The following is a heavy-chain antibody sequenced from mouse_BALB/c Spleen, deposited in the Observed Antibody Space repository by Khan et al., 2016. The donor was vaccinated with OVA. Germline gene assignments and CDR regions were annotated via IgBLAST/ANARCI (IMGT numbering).Heavy chain of an antibody. J-gene: IGHJ2*01. CDR1: GYTFTSYW. Sequence: QVQLQQPGAELVKAGASVKMSCKASGYTFTSYWMHWVKQRLGQGLEWFAETNPTNGRTYYNEKFKSKATLTVDKSSSTAYRLLSGPTVEYSAVYYCARIKKIVATYFDYWGQGTTLTVSS. CDR3: ARIKKIVATYFDY. D-gene: IGHD1-1*01. V-gene: IGHV1S81*02. CDR2: TNPTNGRT.